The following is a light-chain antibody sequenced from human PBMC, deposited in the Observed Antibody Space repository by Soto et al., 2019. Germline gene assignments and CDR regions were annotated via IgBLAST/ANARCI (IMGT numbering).Light chain of an antibody. J-gene: IGKJ2*01. CDR1: QSVSSSY. V-gene: IGKV3-20*01. Sequence: EIVLTQSPGTLSLSPGERATLSCRASQSVSSSYLAWDQQKPGQAPRLLIYGASSRATGIPDRFSGRGSGTDFTLTISRLEPEAFAVYYCQQYGSSPPYTFGQGTKLEIK. CDR2: GAS. CDR3: QQYGSSPPYT.